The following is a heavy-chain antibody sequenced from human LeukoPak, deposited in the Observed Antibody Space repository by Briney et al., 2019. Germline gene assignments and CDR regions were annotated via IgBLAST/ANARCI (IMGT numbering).Heavy chain of an antibody. D-gene: IGHD6-19*01. CDR1: GFTFSSYW. CDR2: INSDGSST. CDR3: ARDGSIAVAGDDY. J-gene: IGHJ4*02. V-gene: IGHV3-74*01. Sequence: GGSLRLSCAASGFTFSSYWMHWVRQAPGKGLVWVSRINSDGSSTSYADSVKGRFTISRDNSKNTLYLQMNSLRAEDTAVYYCARDGSIAVAGDDYWGQGTLVTVSS.